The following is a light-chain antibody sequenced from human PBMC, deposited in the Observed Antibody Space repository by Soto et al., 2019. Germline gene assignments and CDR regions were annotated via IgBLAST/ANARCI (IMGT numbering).Light chain of an antibody. CDR1: QSVSSGA. Sequence: EIVLTQSPGTLSLSPGERATLSCRASQSVSSGALAWYQQKPGQAPRLLIHGVSSRATGIPDRFSGSGSGTDFTLTISRLEPEDFAVYYCQQYASSMVTFGGGTKVEI. CDR3: QQYASSMVT. V-gene: IGKV3-20*01. J-gene: IGKJ4*01. CDR2: GVS.